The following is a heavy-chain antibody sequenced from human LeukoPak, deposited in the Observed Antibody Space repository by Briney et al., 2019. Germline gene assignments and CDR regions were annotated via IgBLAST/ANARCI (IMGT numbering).Heavy chain of an antibody. Sequence: GGSLRLSCAASGFTFSSYSMNWVRQGPGEGLEWVSSIGRSSRYIYYAESVKGRFTISRDNAKNSLYPQINSLRAEDRAVYYCARDGVWGEILVVIPFDIWGQGTMVTVSS. D-gene: IGHD3-22*01. CDR2: IGRSSRYI. J-gene: IGHJ3*02. CDR3: ARDGVWGEILVVIPFDI. CDR1: GFTFSSYS. V-gene: IGHV3-21*01.